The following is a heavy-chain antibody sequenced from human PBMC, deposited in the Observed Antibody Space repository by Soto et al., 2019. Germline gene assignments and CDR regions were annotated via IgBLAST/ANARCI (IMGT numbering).Heavy chain of an antibody. CDR3: ARHVSDYIWGSYRYPSPFDY. Sequence: SETLSLTCTVSGGSISSYYWSWIRQPPGKGLEWIGYIYYSGSTNYNPSLKSRVTISVDTSKNQFSLKLSSVTAADTAVYYCARHVSDYIWGSYRYPSPFDYWGQGTLVTVSS. D-gene: IGHD3-16*02. CDR2: IYYSGST. J-gene: IGHJ4*02. CDR1: GGSISSYY. V-gene: IGHV4-59*08.